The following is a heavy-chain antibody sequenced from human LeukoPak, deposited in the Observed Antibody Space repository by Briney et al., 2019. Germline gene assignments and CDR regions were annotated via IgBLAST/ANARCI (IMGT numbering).Heavy chain of an antibody. D-gene: IGHD6-19*01. J-gene: IGHJ4*02. V-gene: IGHV3-23*01. CDR3: AKEQGSGWHIFDY. CDR1: GFTFSNYA. Sequence: PGGSLRLSCAASGFTFSNYAMSWVRQAPGKGLEWVSGISGSGGSTYCADSVKGRFTISRDNSKNTLYLQMNSLRVEDTAVYYCAKEQGSGWHIFDYWGQGTLVTVSS. CDR2: ISGSGGST.